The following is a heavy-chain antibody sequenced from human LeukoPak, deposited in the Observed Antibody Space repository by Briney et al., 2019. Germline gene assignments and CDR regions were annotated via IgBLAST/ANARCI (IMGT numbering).Heavy chain of an antibody. CDR3: ARRAHVSMPI. Sequence: SETLSLTCTVSGGSFSSSSYYWAWIRRPPGKGLEWIGSFYYDGRTYYNPSLKSRVTVSVDTSKNQFSLRLTSVSAADTAVYYCARRAHVSMPIWGQGTLVTVSS. J-gene: IGHJ3*02. CDR2: FYYDGRT. D-gene: IGHD3-22*01. V-gene: IGHV4-39*01. CDR1: GGSFSSSSYY.